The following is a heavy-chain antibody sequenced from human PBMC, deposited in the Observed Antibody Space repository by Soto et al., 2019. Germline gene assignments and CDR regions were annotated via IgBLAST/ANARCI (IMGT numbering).Heavy chain of an antibody. V-gene: IGHV3-13*04. D-gene: IGHD3-22*01. J-gene: IGHJ4*02. CDR2: IGTAGDT. Sequence: GGSLRLASSASGVTFSSYDMHWVRQGPGKGLEWVSAIGTAGDTNYAGSVKGRFTISRENAKNSLYLQMNSLRAGDTAIYFCARAIGPTLFDYWGQGTLVTVSS. CDR3: ARAIGPTLFDY. CDR1: GVTFSSYD.